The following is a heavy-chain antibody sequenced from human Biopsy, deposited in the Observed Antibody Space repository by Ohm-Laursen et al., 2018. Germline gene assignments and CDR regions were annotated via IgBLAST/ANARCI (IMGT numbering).Heavy chain of an antibody. CDR3: AKGGGVGGALDY. J-gene: IGHJ4*02. D-gene: IGHD4-23*01. Sequence: SETLSLTCTVSGGSVSGYYWNWIRLPAGEGLEWIGRVYTSGSTNYNPSLESRVTMSIDTSKNQFSLRLTSVTAADTAVYYCAKGGGVGGALDYWGQGTLVTVSS. CDR2: VYTSGST. V-gene: IGHV4-4*07. CDR1: GGSVSGYY.